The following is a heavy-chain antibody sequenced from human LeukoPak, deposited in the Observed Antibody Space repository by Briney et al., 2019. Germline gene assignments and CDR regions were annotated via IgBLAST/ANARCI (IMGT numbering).Heavy chain of an antibody. CDR2: ISSSSSYI. Sequence: GGSLRLSCAASGFTFSGYNMSWVRQAPGKGLEWVSSISSSSSYIYYADSVKGRFTISRDNAKNSLYLQMNSLRAEDTAVYYCARRIVATKHFDYWGQGTLVTVSS. CDR3: ARRIVATKHFDY. J-gene: IGHJ4*02. CDR1: GFTFSGYN. V-gene: IGHV3-21*01. D-gene: IGHD5-12*01.